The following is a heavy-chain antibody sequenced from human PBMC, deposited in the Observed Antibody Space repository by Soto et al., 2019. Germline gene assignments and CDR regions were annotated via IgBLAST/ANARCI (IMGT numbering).Heavy chain of an antibody. D-gene: IGHD6-19*01. CDR2: INHSGST. CDR1: GGSFSGYY. J-gene: IGHJ4*02. Sequence: SETLSLTCAVYGGSFSGYYWSWIRQPPGKGLEWIGEINHSGSTNYNPSLKSRVTISVDTSKNQFSLKLSSVAAADTAVYYCARGRSGWCDFDYWGQGTLVTVSS. V-gene: IGHV4-34*01. CDR3: ARGRSGWCDFDY.